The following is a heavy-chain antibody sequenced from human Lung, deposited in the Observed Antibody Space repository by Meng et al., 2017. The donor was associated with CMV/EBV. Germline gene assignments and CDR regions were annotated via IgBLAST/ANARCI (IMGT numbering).Heavy chain of an antibody. J-gene: IGHJ3*01. Sequence: GGSXRLSCAASGFTFGNYVMTWVRQAPGKGLEWVSSISGGSGDTHYASPVHGRFSISRDDSKNTPYLQMNSLRDEDTAVYYCAKTFWTGYGPFDLWGQGTMVTVSS. CDR3: AKTFWTGYGPFDL. D-gene: IGHD3/OR15-3a*01. CDR1: GFTFGNYV. V-gene: IGHV3-23*01. CDR2: ISGGSGDT.